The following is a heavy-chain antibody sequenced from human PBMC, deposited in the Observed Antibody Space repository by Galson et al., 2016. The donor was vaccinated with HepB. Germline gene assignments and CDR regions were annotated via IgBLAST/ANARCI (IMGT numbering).Heavy chain of an antibody. V-gene: IGHV3-30-3*01. D-gene: IGHD5-12*01. Sequence: SLRLSCAASGFTFSSYAMHWVRQAPGKGLEWVAVISYDGSNKYYADSVKGRFTISRDNSKNTLYLQMNSLRAEDTAVYYCARDGYGYWGRGTLVTVSS. CDR2: ISYDGSNK. CDR1: GFTFSSYA. J-gene: IGHJ4*02. CDR3: ARDGYGY.